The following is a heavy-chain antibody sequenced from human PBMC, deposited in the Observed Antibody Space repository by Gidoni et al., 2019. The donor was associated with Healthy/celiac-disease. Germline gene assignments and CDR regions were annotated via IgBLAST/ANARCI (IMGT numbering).Heavy chain of an antibody. CDR2: ISSSGSTI. J-gene: IGHJ4*02. V-gene: IGHV3-48*03. CDR3: ARDRGWSGSPGH. Sequence: EVQLVESGGGLVQPGGSLRLSCAASGFTFSSYEMNWVRQAPGKGLEWVSYISSSGSTIYYADSVKGRFTISRDNAKNSLYLQMNSLRAEDTAVYYCARDRGWSGSPGHWGQGTLVTVSS. D-gene: IGHD1-26*01. CDR1: GFTFSSYE.